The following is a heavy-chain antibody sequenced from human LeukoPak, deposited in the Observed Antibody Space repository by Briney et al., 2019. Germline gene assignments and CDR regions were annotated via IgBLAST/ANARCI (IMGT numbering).Heavy chain of an antibody. D-gene: IGHD6-6*01. CDR3: AVAAQKYYFDY. J-gene: IGHJ4*02. V-gene: IGHV4-30-2*01. Sequence: SETLSLTCAVSGGSISSADYSWNWIRQPPGKGLEWIGYIFHTGNTFYNPSLKSRVTISVDRSKNQFSLRLTSVTAADTAVYYCAVAAQKYYFDYWGQGTLVTVSS. CDR2: IFHTGNT. CDR1: GGSISSADYS.